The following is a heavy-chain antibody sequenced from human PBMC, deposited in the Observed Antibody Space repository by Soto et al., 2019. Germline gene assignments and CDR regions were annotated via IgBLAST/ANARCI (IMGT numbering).Heavy chain of an antibody. Sequence: QVQLVESGGGVVQPGRSLRLSCAASGFTFRNYAMHWVRQAPGKGLECVAVISYDGGNKFYRDYVKGRFTISRDNSKNTLYLQINSLRYENTAVYYCARGDRENIAVVIGVRPGEYGVDVWGQGTTVTLSA. CDR1: GFTFRNYA. CDR2: ISYDGGNK. CDR3: ARGDRENIAVVIGVRPGEYGVDV. J-gene: IGHJ6*01. D-gene: IGHD2-15*01. V-gene: IGHV3-30-3*01.